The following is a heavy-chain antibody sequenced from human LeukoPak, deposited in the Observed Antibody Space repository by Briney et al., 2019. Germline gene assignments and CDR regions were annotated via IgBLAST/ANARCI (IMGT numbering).Heavy chain of an antibody. V-gene: IGHV3-21*01. CDR3: ARLPTHAPQRITIFGVVPRARDY. J-gene: IGHJ4*02. CDR2: ISSGGTYK. D-gene: IGHD3-3*01. Sequence: GGSQRLSCAASGFTFSDYTMNWVRQAPGKGLEWVSSISSGGTYKYYADSVKGRFTISRDNAQNSLYLQMNSLRAEDTAVYYCARLPTHAPQRITIFGVVPRARDYWGQGTLVTVSS. CDR1: GFTFSDYT.